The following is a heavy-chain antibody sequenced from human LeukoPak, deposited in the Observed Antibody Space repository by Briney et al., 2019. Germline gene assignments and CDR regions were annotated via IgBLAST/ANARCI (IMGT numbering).Heavy chain of an antibody. D-gene: IGHD2-2*01. CDR1: GFTFSDYY. Sequence: AGGSLRLSCAASGFTFSDYYMSWIRQAPGKGLEWVSGILGGAGSTYYADSVKGRFTISRDNSKNTLYLQMNSLRAEDTAVYYCAHGSMYQLDYWGQGTLVTVSS. J-gene: IGHJ4*02. V-gene: IGHV3-23*01. CDR3: AHGSMYQLDY. CDR2: ILGGAGST.